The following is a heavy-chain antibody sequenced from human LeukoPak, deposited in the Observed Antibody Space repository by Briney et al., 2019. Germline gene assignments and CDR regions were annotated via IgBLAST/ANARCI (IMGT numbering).Heavy chain of an antibody. CDR1: GYTFTGYY. Sequence: ASVKVSCKASGYTFTGYYMHWVRQAPGQGLAWMGWINPNSGGTNYAQKFQGRVNMTRDTSISTAYMELSRLRSDDTAVYYCARVTGTTLRGGGYYYYYMDVWGKGTTVTVSS. CDR2: INPNSGGT. D-gene: IGHD1-7*01. CDR3: ARVTGTTLRGGGYYYYYMDV. V-gene: IGHV1-2*02. J-gene: IGHJ6*03.